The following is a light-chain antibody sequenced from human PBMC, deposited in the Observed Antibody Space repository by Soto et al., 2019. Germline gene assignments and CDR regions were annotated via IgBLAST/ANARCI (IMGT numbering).Light chain of an antibody. CDR2: GAS. CDR3: QQYGSSPYT. CDR1: QSVSSSY. V-gene: IGKV3-20*01. Sequence: EIVLTQSPGTLSLSPGERATLSCRASQSVSSSYLAWYQQKPGQAPRLLIYGASSRATGIPVRFSGSGSGTDFTITISRPGPEDFAVYYCQQYGSSPYTFGQGTKLEIK. J-gene: IGKJ2*01.